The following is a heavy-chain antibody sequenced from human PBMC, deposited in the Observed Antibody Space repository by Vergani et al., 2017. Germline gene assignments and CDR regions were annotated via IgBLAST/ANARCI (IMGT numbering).Heavy chain of an antibody. V-gene: IGHV4-30-4*01. J-gene: IGHJ6*02. CDR3: ARVRRDDSSGYYYYYGMDV. CDR2: IYYSGST. D-gene: IGHD3-22*01. Sequence: QVQLQESGPGLVKPSQTLSLTCTVSGGSISSGDYYWSWIRQPPRKGLEWIGYIYYSGSTYYNPSLKSRVTISVDTSKNQFSLKLSSVTAADTAVYYCARVRRDDSSGYYYYYGMDVWGQGTTVTVSS. CDR1: GGSISSGDYY.